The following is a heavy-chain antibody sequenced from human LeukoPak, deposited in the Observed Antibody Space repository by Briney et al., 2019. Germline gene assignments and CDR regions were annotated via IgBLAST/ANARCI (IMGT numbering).Heavy chain of an antibody. CDR3: ARHRLRVGATSEPSNHPTNQYFDY. V-gene: IGHV4-34*01. J-gene: IGHJ4*02. Sequence: SETLSLTCAAYGGSFSGYYWSWIRQPPGKGLEWIGEINHSGSTNYNPSLKSRVTISVDTSKNQFSLKLSSVTAADTAVYYCARHRLRVGATSEPSNHPTNQYFDYWGQGTLVTVSS. D-gene: IGHD1-26*01. CDR1: GGSFSGYY. CDR2: INHSGST.